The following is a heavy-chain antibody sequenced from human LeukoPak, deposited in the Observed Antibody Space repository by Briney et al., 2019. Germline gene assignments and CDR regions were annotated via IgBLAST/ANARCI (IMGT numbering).Heavy chain of an antibody. J-gene: IGHJ4*02. CDR3: VKEYASGYDFFDY. CDR2: ISWNGASL. V-gene: IGHV3-9*01. D-gene: IGHD5-12*01. Sequence: GGSLSLSCAASGFTFDDYAMYWVRQAPGKGVEWVSYISWNGASLDYADSVKGRFTISRDNAQNSLYLQMNSLRPEDTALYFCVKEYASGYDFFDYWGQGVLVTVSS. CDR1: GFTFDDYA.